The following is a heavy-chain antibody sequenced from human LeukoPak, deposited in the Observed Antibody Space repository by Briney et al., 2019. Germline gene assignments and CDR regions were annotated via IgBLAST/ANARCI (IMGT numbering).Heavy chain of an antibody. CDR2: ISAYNGNT. J-gene: IGHJ6*03. Sequence: ASVKVSCKASGYTFTSYGISWVRQAPGQGLEWMGWISAYNGNTNYAQKLQGRVTMTTDTSTSTAYMELRSLRSDDTAVYYCARDVDSSSWYGRLYYYYYYYMDVWDKGTTVTISS. CDR3: ARDVDSSSWYGRLYYYYYYYMDV. V-gene: IGHV1-18*01. CDR1: GYTFTSYG. D-gene: IGHD6-13*01.